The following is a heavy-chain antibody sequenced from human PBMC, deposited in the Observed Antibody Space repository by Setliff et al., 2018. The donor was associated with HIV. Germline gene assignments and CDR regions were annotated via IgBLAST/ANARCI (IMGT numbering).Heavy chain of an antibody. CDR1: GYAITSGFY. D-gene: IGHD3-22*01. J-gene: IGHJ3*01. CDR3: ARARITMTGGRLEPYAFDR. V-gene: IGHV4-38-2*01. Sequence: SETLSLTCAVSGYAITSGFYWGWIRQPPGKGLEWIGSIYHSGTTNYNSSLKSRVTISVDTSKNQLSLKLRSVTAADTAVYYCARARITMTGGRLEPYAFDRWGQGTKVTVSS. CDR2: IYHSGTT.